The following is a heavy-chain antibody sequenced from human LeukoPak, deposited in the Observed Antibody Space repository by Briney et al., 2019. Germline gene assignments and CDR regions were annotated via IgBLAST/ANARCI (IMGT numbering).Heavy chain of an antibody. J-gene: IGHJ6*03. V-gene: IGHV1-18*01. CDR1: GYTFTNYG. CDR2: ISAYNGNT. D-gene: IGHD3-22*01. Sequence: ASVKVSCKASGYTFTNYGISWVRQAPGQGLEWMGWISAYNGNTNYAQKLQGRVTMTTDTSTSTAYMELRSLRSDDTAVYYCARRSPKYYYDSSGESYYYYYMDVWGKGTTVTISS. CDR3: ARRSPKYYYDSSGESYYYYYMDV.